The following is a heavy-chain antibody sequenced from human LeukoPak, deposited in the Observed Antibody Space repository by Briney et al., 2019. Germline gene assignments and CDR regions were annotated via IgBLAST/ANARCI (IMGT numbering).Heavy chain of an antibody. CDR2: INHSGST. CDR3: ARVGYCSSTSCYPIDY. D-gene: IGHD2-2*01. V-gene: IGHV4-34*01. Sequence: PSETLSLTCAVYGGSFSGYYWSWIRQPPGKGLEWIGEINHSGSTSYNPSLKSRVIISVDTSKNQFSLKLSSVTAADTAVYYCARVGYCSSTSCYPIDYWGQGTLVTVSS. J-gene: IGHJ4*02. CDR1: GGSFSGYY.